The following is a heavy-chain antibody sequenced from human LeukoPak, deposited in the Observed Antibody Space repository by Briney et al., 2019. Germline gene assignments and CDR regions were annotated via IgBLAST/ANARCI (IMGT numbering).Heavy chain of an antibody. V-gene: IGHV3-23*01. Sequence: GGSLRLSCAASGFTFSSYAMSWVRRAPGKGLEWVSAISGSGGSTYYADSVKGRFTISRDNSKNTLYLQMNSLRAEDTAVYYCAKDRGDSSSSLDYWGQGTLVTVSS. CDR3: AKDRGDSSSSLDY. CDR2: ISGSGGST. CDR1: GFTFSSYA. D-gene: IGHD6-6*01. J-gene: IGHJ4*02.